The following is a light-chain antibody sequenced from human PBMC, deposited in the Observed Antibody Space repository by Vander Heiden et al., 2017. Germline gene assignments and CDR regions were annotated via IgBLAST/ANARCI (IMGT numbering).Light chain of an antibody. V-gene: IGKV1D-12*01. CDR1: QGISSW. CDR2: AAS. Sequence: DIQMTQSPSSVSASVAASVTITCRASQGISSWVAWYQQKPGEATKLLNDAASSVQSGVPSRIGGSGSGADITPTSSRLQHEDVASYYWQRANRLPLTFGPGTKVEIK. CDR3: QRANRLPLT. J-gene: IGKJ3*01.